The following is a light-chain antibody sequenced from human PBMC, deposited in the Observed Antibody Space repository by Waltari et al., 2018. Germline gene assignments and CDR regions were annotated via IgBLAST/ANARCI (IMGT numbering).Light chain of an antibody. Sequence: EIVLTQSPATLSLSPGERATLSCRASQSVSSYLAWYQQKPGQAPRLLSYDASNRATGIPARFSGSGSVTDFTLTISSLEPEDFAVYYCQQRSNWPSITFGQGTRLEIK. CDR3: QQRSNWPSIT. V-gene: IGKV3-11*01. CDR2: DAS. CDR1: QSVSSY. J-gene: IGKJ5*01.